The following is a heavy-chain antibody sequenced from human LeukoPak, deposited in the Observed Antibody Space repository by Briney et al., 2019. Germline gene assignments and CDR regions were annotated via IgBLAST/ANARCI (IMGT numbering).Heavy chain of an antibody. CDR3: ARAAGGDTAFS. D-gene: IGHD5-18*01. CDR2: ISGSGDST. Sequence: GGSQRLSCAASGFTFSSYAMSWVRQAPGKGLEWVSAISGSGDSTYYADSVKGRFTISRDNSKNTLYLQMNSLRAEDTAVYYCARAAGGDTAFSWGQGTLVTVSS. CDR1: GFTFSSYA. V-gene: IGHV3-23*01. J-gene: IGHJ4*02.